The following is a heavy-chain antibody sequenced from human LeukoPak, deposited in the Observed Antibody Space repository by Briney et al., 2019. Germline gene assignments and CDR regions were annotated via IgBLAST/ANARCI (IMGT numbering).Heavy chain of an antibody. Sequence: GGSLRLSCAASGFSFSGYGMHWVRQAPGKGLEWVAFIRYDGSNEYYADSVKGRFTISRDKSKNTLSLQMNGLRAEDTAVYYCAKEGCSSTSCYYYYYYYMDVWGKGTTATVSS. CDR2: IRYDGSNE. V-gene: IGHV3-30*02. CDR3: AKEGCSSTSCYYYYYYYMDV. J-gene: IGHJ6*03. D-gene: IGHD2-2*01. CDR1: GFSFSGYG.